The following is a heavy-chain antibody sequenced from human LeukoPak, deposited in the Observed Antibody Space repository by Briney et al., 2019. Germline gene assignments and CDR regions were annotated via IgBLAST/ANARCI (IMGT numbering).Heavy chain of an antibody. J-gene: IGHJ4*02. CDR3: ARTTNKESSAYYYVSWSFGY. Sequence: GGSLRLSCAASGLTFSSYAMHWVRQAPGKGLEWVAVISYDGSNKYYADSVKGRFTISRDNSKNTLYLQMNSLRAEDTAVYYCARTTNKESSAYYYVSWSFGYWGQGTLVTVSS. CDR2: ISYDGSNK. D-gene: IGHD3-22*01. CDR1: GLTFSSYA. V-gene: IGHV3-30*04.